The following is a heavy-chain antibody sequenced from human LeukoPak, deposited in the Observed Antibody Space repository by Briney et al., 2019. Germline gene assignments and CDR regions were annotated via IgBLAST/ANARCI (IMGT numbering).Heavy chain of an antibody. D-gene: IGHD3-9*01. CDR1: GFTFSSYA. CDR3: VKPGLGYFDSYYFDY. J-gene: IGHJ4*02. CDR2: ISSNGGST. V-gene: IGHV3-64D*06. Sequence: GGSLRLSCSASGFTFSSYAMHWVRQAPGKGLEYVSAISSNGGSTYYADSVKGRFTISRDNSKNTLYLQMNSLRAEDTAVYYCVKPGLGYFDSYYFDYWGQGTLVTVSS.